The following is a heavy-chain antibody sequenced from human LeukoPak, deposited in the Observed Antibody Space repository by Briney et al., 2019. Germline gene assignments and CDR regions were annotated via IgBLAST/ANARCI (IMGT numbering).Heavy chain of an antibody. CDR2: INYSGGTT. CDR3: AIRPGWRAFDY. CDR1: GFTFSSYA. J-gene: IGHJ4*02. V-gene: IGHV3-23*01. Sequence: GGSLRLSCAASGFTFSSYAMSWVRQAPGKGLEWVSTINYSGGTTYYADSVKGRFTISRENSQNMLYLQMNSLRAEDTAVYFCAIRPGWRAFDYWGQGTLVTVSS.